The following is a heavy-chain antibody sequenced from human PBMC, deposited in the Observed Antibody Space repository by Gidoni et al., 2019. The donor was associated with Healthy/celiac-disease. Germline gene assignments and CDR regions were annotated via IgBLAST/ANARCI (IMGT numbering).Heavy chain of an antibody. Sequence: QVQLVEAGGGVVQPGRSLRLSCAASGFTFSSYGVHWVRQAPGKGLEWVAVISYDGSNKYYADSVKGRFTISRDNSKNTLYLQMNGLRAEDTAVYYCAKILAVAGGGVGMDVWGQGTTVTVSS. CDR1: GFTFSSYG. CDR3: AKILAVAGGGVGMDV. J-gene: IGHJ6*02. CDR2: ISYDGSNK. V-gene: IGHV3-30*18. D-gene: IGHD6-19*01.